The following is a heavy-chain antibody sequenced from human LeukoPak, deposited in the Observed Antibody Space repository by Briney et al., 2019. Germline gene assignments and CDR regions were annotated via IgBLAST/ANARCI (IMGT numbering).Heavy chain of an antibody. CDR3: ASLNYYDSSGYQGLLFDY. CDR2: LSPNSGNT. CDR1: GYTFTSYD. D-gene: IGHD3-22*01. J-gene: IGHJ4*02. Sequence: ASVKVSCKASGYTFTSYDINWVRQATGQGLEWMGWLSPNSGNTGYAQKFQGRVTITRNTSINTAYMELSSLRSDDTAVYYCASLNYYDSSGYQGLLFDYWGQGTLVTVSS. V-gene: IGHV1-8*03.